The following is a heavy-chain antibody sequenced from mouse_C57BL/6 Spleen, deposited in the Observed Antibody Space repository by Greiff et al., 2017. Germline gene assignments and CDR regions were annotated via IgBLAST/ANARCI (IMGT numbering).Heavy chain of an antibody. D-gene: IGHD1-1*01. Sequence: VQGVESGAELARPGASVKLSCKASGYTFTSYGISWEKQRTGQGLAWIGEIYPRSGITNYNEKFKGKATLTADKSSSTAYMELRSLTSEDSAVYFCARVRGYYYDGDYFDYWGQGTTLTVSS. CDR2: IYPRSGIT. J-gene: IGHJ2*01. CDR3: ARVRGYYYDGDYFDY. CDR1: GYTFTSYG. V-gene: IGHV1-81*01.